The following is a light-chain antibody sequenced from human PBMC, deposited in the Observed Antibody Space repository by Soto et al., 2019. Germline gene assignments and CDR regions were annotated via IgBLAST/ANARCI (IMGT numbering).Light chain of an antibody. J-gene: IGKJ2*01. CDR2: DTS. CDR1: QSVISSY. Sequence: ETVLMQSPGTLSLSPGERATLSCRASQSVISSYLAWYQQKPGQAPRLLTYDTSSRATGIPDRFTGDGSGTDFTLTISRLEPEDFAVYYCQLYGRSAKYTFGQGTKLEIK. V-gene: IGKV3-20*01. CDR3: QLYGRSAKYT.